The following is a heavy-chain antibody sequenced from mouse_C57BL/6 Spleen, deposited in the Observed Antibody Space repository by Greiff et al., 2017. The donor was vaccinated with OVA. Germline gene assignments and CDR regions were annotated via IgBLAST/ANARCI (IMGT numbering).Heavy chain of an antibody. CDR3: ARRYDYDWGYYFDY. Sequence: EVQLQQSGPELVKPGASVKISCKASGYTFTDYYMNWVKQSHGKSLEWIGDINPINGGTSYNQKFKGKATLTVDKSSSTAYMELRSLTSEDSAVYYCARRYDYDWGYYFDYWGQGTTLTVSS. CDR1: GYTFTDYY. J-gene: IGHJ2*01. V-gene: IGHV1-26*01. D-gene: IGHD2-4*01. CDR2: INPINGGT.